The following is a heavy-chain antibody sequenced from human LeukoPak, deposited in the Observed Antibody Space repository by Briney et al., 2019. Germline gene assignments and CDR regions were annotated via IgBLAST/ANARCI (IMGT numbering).Heavy chain of an antibody. CDR2: IKKTGSET. Sequence: GGSLRLSCAASGFTVSSNYMSWVRQAPGKGLEWVAYIKKTGSETYYVDSVKGRFTITRDNTRNSLFLQMYSLRAEDTAVYFRAREDGYCSGGNCYSYFDSWGQGTLVTVSS. CDR3: AREDGYCSGGNCYSYFDS. D-gene: IGHD2-15*01. J-gene: IGHJ4*02. V-gene: IGHV3-7*01. CDR1: GFTVSSNY.